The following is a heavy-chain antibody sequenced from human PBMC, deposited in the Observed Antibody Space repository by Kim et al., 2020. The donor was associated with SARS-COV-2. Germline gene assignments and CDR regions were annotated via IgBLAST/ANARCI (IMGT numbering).Heavy chain of an antibody. CDR2: ISYDGSNK. D-gene: IGHD2-15*01. V-gene: IGHV3-30*18. Sequence: GGSLRLSCAASGFTFSSYGMHWVRQAPGKGLEWVAVISYDGSNKYYADSVKGRFTISRDNSKNTLYLQMNSLRAEDTAVYYCAKDPGAVVVVAASTNFDYWGQGTLVTVSS. J-gene: IGHJ4*02. CDR3: AKDPGAVVVVAASTNFDY. CDR1: GFTFSSYG.